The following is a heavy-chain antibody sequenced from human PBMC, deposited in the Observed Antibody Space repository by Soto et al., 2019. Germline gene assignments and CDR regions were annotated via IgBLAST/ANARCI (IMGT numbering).Heavy chain of an antibody. V-gene: IGHV3-15*07. CDR2: IRSQSDGGTR. D-gene: IGHD7-27*01. Sequence: DVQLVESGGGLVKPGGSLRLSCVASGLTFSDAWMNWLRQVPGKGPEWVARIRSQSDGGTRDYTAPVNGRFTISRDDSKSTLYLQTHSLHPDDTAIYYCATAPGYWGSAPLDFWGQGTLVTVSS. CDR3: ATAPGYWGSAPLDF. J-gene: IGHJ4*02. CDR1: GLTFSDAW.